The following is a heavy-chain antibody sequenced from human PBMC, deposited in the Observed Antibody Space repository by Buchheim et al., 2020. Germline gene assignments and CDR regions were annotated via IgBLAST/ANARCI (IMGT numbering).Heavy chain of an antibody. CDR3: AKDPGGNWDYYFDY. CDR1: GFTFSNYA. V-gene: IGHV3-23*01. J-gene: IGHJ4*02. D-gene: IGHD7-27*01. Sequence: EVQLLESGGGLVQPGGSLRLSCAASGFTFSNYAMSWVRQAPGKGLEWVSAISGSGCITYFAFSVKGRFTISPDNSMHSLFFQMISLRAEDTAVYYCAKDPGGNWDYYFDYWGQGTL. CDR2: ISGSGCIT.